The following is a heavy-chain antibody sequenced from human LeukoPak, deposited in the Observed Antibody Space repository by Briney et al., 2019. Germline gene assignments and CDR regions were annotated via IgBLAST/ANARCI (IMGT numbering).Heavy chain of an antibody. V-gene: IGHV3-30*18. CDR1: GFTFSSYG. CDR3: AKDLTTTVPYY. D-gene: IGHD4-17*01. Sequence: GGSLRLSCAASGFTFSSYGMHWVRQAPGKGLEWVAVISYDGSNKYYADSVKGRFTISRDNSKNTLYPQMNSLRAEDTAVYYCAKDLTTTVPYYWGQGTLVTVSS. CDR2: ISYDGSNK. J-gene: IGHJ4*02.